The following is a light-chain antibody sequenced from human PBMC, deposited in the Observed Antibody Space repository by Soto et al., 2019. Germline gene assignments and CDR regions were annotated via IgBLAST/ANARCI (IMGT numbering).Light chain of an antibody. CDR2: WAS. CDR3: QQYYRTPLT. J-gene: IGKJ4*01. V-gene: IGKV4-1*01. CDR1: QSVLYRSDNKNY. Sequence: DIVMTQSPDSLAVSLGERATINCKSSQSVLYRSDNKNYLAWYQQKPGQPPKLLIYWASTRESGVPDRFSGSGSGTDFTLTISSLQAEDVAVYYCQQYYRTPLTFGGGTKVAIK.